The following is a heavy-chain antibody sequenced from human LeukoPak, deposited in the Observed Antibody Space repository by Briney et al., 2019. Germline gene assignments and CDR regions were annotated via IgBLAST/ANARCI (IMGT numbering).Heavy chain of an antibody. CDR3: VRALDY. J-gene: IGHJ4*02. V-gene: IGHV3-74*01. CDR2: VKSDGSAT. CDR1: GFTFSTYW. Sequence: GGSLRLSCAASGFTFSTYWMHWVRQAPGKGLEWVSHVKSDGSATSYADSVKGRFTISRDNAKNTLYLQMNSLRAEDTAVYYCVRALDYWGQGTLVTVFS.